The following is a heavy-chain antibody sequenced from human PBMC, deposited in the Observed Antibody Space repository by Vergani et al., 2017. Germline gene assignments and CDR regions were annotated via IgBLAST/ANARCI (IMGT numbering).Heavy chain of an antibody. J-gene: IGHJ4*02. CDR2: ISWDGGST. CDR1: GFTFDDYT. CDR3: AKDKSYERHGDYGSYFDY. V-gene: IGHV3-43*01. Sequence: EVQLVESGGVVVQPGGSLRLSCAASGFTFDDYTMHWVRQAPGKGLEWVSLISWDGGSTYYADSVKGRFTISRDNSKNSLYLQMNSLRTEDTALYYCAKDKSYERHGDYGSYFDYWGQGTLVTVSS. D-gene: IGHD4-17*01.